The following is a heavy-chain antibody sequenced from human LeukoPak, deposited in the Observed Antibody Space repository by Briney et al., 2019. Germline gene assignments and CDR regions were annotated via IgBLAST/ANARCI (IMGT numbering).Heavy chain of an antibody. CDR3: ARPNPLVGAKRY. CDR2: INLKSGGT. J-gene: IGHJ4*02. D-gene: IGHD1-26*01. Sequence: GASVKVSCKASAYTFTGYYMHWVRQAPGQGLEWMGWINLKSGGTNYAQKFQGRVTMTRDTSISTAYMELNSLRSDDTAVYYCARPNPLVGAKRYWGQGTLVTVSS. V-gene: IGHV1-2*02. CDR1: AYTFTGYY.